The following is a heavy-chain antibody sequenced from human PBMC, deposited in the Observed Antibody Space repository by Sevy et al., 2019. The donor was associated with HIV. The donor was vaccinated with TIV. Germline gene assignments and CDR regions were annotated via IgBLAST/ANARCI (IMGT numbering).Heavy chain of an antibody. CDR3: ALWNTAMANDAFDI. CDR1: GFTFSSYA. Sequence: GGSLRLSCAASGFTFSSYAMSWVRQAPGKGLEWVSAISGSGGSTYYADSVKGRFTISRANSTNTLYLQMNSLRAEATDVYYCALWNTAMANDAFDIWGQGTMVTVSS. D-gene: IGHD5-18*01. J-gene: IGHJ3*02. CDR2: ISGSGGST. V-gene: IGHV3-23*01.